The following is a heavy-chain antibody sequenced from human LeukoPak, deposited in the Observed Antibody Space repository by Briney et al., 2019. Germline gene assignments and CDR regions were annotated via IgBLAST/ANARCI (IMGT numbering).Heavy chain of an antibody. J-gene: IGHJ4*02. CDR3: ARDTTAGPYGETLN. CDR1: GGTFSSYA. Sequence: GASVKVSCKASGGTFSSYAISWVRQAPGQGLEWMGGIIPIFGTANYAQKFHGRVTITTDESTSTAYMELSSLRSEDTAVYYCARDTTAGPYGETLNWGQGTLVTVSS. D-gene: IGHD4-17*01. V-gene: IGHV1-69*05. CDR2: IIPIFGTA.